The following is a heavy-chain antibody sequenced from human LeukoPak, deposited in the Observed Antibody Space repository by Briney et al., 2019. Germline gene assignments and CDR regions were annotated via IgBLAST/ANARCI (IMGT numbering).Heavy chain of an antibody. D-gene: IGHD2-21*02. V-gene: IGHV1-18*01. CDR2: ISAHNANT. Sequence: ASVKVSCKASGYSFTTYGISWVRQAPGQGLEWMGWISAHNANTYYAQNLQGRVTMTTDTSTSTAYMDLRSLRSDDTAVYYCARSTGVLTAPRPLYYWGHGTLVT. CDR3: ARSTGVLTAPRPLYY. CDR1: GYSFTTYG. J-gene: IGHJ4*01.